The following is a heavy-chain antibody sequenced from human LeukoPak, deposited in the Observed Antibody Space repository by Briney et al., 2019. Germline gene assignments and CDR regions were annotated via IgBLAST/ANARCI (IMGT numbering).Heavy chain of an antibody. Sequence: PGGSLRLSCAVSGITLNNYGMTWVRQAPGKGLEWVAGISDSGGSTKYADSVKGRFTISRDNPKNTLYLQMNSLRAEDTAVCFCARRGVVIRVILVGFHKEAYYFESWGQGALVTVSS. J-gene: IGHJ4*02. CDR2: ISDSGGST. CDR3: ARRGVVIRVILVGFHKEAYYFES. CDR1: GITLNNYG. V-gene: IGHV3-23*01. D-gene: IGHD3/OR15-3a*01.